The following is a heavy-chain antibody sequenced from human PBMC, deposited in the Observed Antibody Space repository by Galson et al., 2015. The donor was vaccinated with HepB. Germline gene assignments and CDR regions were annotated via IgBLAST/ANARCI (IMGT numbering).Heavy chain of an antibody. Sequence: LSLTCTVSGGSISSDEYYWSWIRQSPGKGLEWIGYMHYIGSTYYNPSLKSRLTMSVDTSKNQLSLKLRSVTAADTAVYYCARRVLWFGEEVRHYSYYYDVGVWGQGTTVTVSS. V-gene: IGHV4-30-4*01. CDR1: GGSISSDEYY. J-gene: IGHJ6*02. CDR3: ARRVLWFGEEVRHYSYYYDVGV. D-gene: IGHD3-10*01. CDR2: MHYIGST.